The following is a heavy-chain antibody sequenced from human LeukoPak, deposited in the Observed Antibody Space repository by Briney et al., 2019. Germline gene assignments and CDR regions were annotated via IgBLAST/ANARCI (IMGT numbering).Heavy chain of an antibody. Sequence: GASVKVSCKASGYTFTGYYMHWVRQAPGQGLEWMGWINPNSGGTNYAQKFQGRVTMTRDTSISTAYMELSRLRSDDTAVYYCARFYYDSSGYPVDYWGQGTLVTVSS. CDR1: GYTFTGYY. D-gene: IGHD3-22*01. CDR3: ARFYYDSSGYPVDY. J-gene: IGHJ4*02. CDR2: INPNSGGT. V-gene: IGHV1-2*02.